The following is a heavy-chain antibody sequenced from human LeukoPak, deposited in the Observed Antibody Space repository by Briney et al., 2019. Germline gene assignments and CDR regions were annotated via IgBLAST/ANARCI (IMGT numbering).Heavy chain of an antibody. V-gene: IGHV5-51*01. Sequence: GESLKISCKGSGYSFTSYWIGWVRQMPGKGLEWMGIIYPGDSDTRYSPSFQGRVTISADKSISTAYLQWSSLKASDTAMYYCARRVANYYGSGSYSAFDIWGQGTMVTVSS. CDR3: ARRVANYYGSGSYSAFDI. CDR1: GYSFTSYW. D-gene: IGHD3-10*01. J-gene: IGHJ3*02. CDR2: IYPGDSDT.